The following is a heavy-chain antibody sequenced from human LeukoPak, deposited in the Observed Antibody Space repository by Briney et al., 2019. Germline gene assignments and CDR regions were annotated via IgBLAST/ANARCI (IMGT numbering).Heavy chain of an antibody. Sequence: PGGSLRLSCAASGFNFSIYWMSWVRQAPGRGLEWVANIKQDGIEKYYVDSVKGRFTISRDNAKNSLYLQMNSLRVEDTALYYCARYIVSGDHVFGDWFDPWGQGTLVTVSS. CDR3: ARYIVSGDHVFGDWFDP. J-gene: IGHJ5*02. D-gene: IGHD5-12*01. CDR1: GFNFSIYW. V-gene: IGHV3-7*01. CDR2: IKQDGIEK.